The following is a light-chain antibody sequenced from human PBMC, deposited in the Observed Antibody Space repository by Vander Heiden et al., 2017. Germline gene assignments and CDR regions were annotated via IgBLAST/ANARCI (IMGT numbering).Light chain of an antibody. V-gene: IGLV8-61*01. Sequence: QTVVTQEPSFSVSPGGTVTLTCGLSSGSVSTSYYPSWSQQTPAQAPRPLIYSTNTRSAGVPDRFSGSIRGNTAALTITGAQADDESDYYCVLYMGSGIWVFGGGTKLTVL. J-gene: IGLJ3*02. CDR1: SGSVSTSYY. CDR3: VLYMGSGIWV. CDR2: STN.